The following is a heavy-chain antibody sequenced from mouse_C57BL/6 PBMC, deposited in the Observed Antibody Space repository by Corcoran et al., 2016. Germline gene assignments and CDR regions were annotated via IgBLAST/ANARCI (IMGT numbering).Heavy chain of an antibody. D-gene: IGHD1-3*01. CDR3: AREGKLDY. V-gene: IGHV3-6*01. Sequence: VPLPESGPGLVKPSQSLSLPCSVSGYSLTIGYYWNWLRQFPGNKQAWMGSLIYDGSNNYNPSLKNQISITRYTSKNQFFLKLTSVTTEDTATFYCAREGKLDYGGQGTTLAVSS. CDR1: GYSLTIGYY. J-gene: IGHJ2*01. CDR2: LIYDGSN.